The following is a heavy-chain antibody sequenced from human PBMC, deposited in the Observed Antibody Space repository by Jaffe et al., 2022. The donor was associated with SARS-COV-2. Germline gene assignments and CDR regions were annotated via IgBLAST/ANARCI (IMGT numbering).Heavy chain of an antibody. CDR3: ARGADFWSGMDV. D-gene: IGHD3-3*01. CDR1: GGSISSYY. CDR2: IYYSGST. J-gene: IGHJ6*02. V-gene: IGHV4-59*01. Sequence: QVQLQESGPGLVKPSETLSLTCTVSGGSISSYYWSWIRQPPGKGLEWIGYIYYSGSTNYNPSLKSRVTISVDTSKNQFSLKLSSVTAADTAVYYCARGADFWSGMDVWGQGTTVTVSS.